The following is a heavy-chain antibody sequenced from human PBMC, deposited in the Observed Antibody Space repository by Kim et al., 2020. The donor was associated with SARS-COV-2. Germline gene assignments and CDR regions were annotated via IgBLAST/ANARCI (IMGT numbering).Heavy chain of an antibody. Sequence: KFQGRVTITADKSTSTAYMEMSSLRSEDTAVYYCARDQGSFDYDSSGYDYWGQGTLVTVSS. V-gene: IGHV1-69*04. J-gene: IGHJ4*02. D-gene: IGHD3-22*01. CDR3: ARDQGSFDYDSSGYDY.